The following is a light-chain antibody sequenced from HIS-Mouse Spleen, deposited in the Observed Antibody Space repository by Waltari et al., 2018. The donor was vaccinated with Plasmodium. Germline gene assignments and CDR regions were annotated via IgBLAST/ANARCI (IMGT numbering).Light chain of an antibody. CDR3: CSYAGSSTFV. J-gene: IGLJ3*02. CDR2: EGS. CDR1: SMDVGSYNL. V-gene: IGLV2-23*03. Sequence: QSALTQPASVSGSPGQSITISCTGTSMDVGSYNLVPWYQQHPGKAPKLMIYEGSKRPAGVSNRFSGSKSGNTASLTISGLQAEDEADYYCCSYAGSSTFVFGGGTKLTVL.